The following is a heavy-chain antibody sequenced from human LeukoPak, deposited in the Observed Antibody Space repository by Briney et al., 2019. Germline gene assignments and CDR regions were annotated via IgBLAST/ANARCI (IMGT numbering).Heavy chain of an antibody. J-gene: IGHJ4*02. CDR1: GFTFSSYA. CDR3: AKDGNIVLMVYALAAALYFDY. D-gene: IGHD2-8*01. V-gene: IGHV3-30-3*01. CDR2: ISYDGSNK. Sequence: GGSLRLSCAASGFTFSSYAMHWVRQAPGKGLEWVAVISYDGSNKYYADSVKGRFTISRDNSKNTLYLQMNSLRAEDTAVYYCAKDGNIVLMVYALAAALYFDYWGQGTLVTVSS.